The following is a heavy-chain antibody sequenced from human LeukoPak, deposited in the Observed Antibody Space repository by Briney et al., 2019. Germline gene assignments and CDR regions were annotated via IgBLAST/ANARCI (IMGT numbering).Heavy chain of an antibody. D-gene: IGHD3-10*01. Sequence: PGGSLRLSCAASGFTFSSYEMNWVRQAPGKGLEWVSAISGSGGSTYYADSVKGRFTISRDNSKNTLYLQMNSLRAEDTAVYYCANWWFGELLDYWGQGTLVTVSS. J-gene: IGHJ4*02. CDR1: GFTFSSYE. CDR3: ANWWFGELLDY. CDR2: ISGSGGST. V-gene: IGHV3-23*01.